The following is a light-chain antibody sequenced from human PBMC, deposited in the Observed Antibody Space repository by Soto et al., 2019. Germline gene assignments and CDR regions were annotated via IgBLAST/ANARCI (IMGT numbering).Light chain of an antibody. J-gene: IGLJ2*01. CDR1: SSDVGTSKY. V-gene: IGLV2-8*01. CDR2: EVN. CDR3: SSSAGTKNMV. Sequence: QSVLTQPPSASGSPGQSVTISCTGTSSDVGTSKYVSWYRRHPGKAPKLLIYEVNKRPSGVPDRFSGSKSGSTASLTVSGLQAEDEADYYCSSSAGTKNMVFGGGTKLTVL.